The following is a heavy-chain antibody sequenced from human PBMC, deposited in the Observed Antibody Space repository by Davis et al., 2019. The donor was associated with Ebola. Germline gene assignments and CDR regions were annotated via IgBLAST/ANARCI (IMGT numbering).Heavy chain of an antibody. D-gene: IGHD4-17*01. CDR3: ARENGDYDALRQYNWFDP. CDR1: GFNFRSYG. CDR2: IWYDGSRK. J-gene: IGHJ5*02. Sequence: GGSLRLSCAASGFNFRSYGMHWVRQAPDKGLEWVAVIWYDGSRKYYGDSVKGRFTVSRDNAKNSLYLQMNSLRAEDTAVYYCARENGDYDALRQYNWFDPWGQGTLVTVSS. V-gene: IGHV3-33*01.